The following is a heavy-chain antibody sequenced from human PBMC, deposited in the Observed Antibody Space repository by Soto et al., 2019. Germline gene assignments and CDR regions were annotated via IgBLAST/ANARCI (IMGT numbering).Heavy chain of an antibody. Sequence: QVQLVQSGAEVRKPGSSVKVSCKASGGTFSSYAISWVRQAPGQGLEWMGGIIPIFGTGNYAQKFQGRGTITADESTSTVYMELSSLRSEDTAVYYCARGGPSSGSSLSAWGQGTLVTVSS. CDR2: IIPIFGTG. J-gene: IGHJ5*02. V-gene: IGHV1-69*01. CDR1: GGTFSSYA. D-gene: IGHD1-26*01. CDR3: ARGGPSSGSSLSA.